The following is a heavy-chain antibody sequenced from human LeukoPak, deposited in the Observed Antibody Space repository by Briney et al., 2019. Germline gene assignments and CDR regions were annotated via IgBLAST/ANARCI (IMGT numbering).Heavy chain of an antibody. Sequence: TGGSLRLSCAASGFTFSSYAMSWVRQAPGKGLEWVSAISGSGGSTYYADSVKGRFTISRDNSKNTLYLQMNSLRAEDTAVYYCAKGVSSSSLISYYYYMDVWGKGTTVTVS. CDR2: ISGSGGST. J-gene: IGHJ6*03. CDR1: GFTFSSYA. V-gene: IGHV3-23*01. CDR3: AKGVSSSSLISYYYYMDV. D-gene: IGHD6-6*01.